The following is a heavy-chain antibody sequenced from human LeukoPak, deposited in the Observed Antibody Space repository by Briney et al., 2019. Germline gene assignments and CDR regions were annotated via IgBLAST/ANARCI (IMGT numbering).Heavy chain of an antibody. CDR1: GFTFSRYD. CDR2: IGTGGDT. Sequence: GGSLRLSCAASGFTFSRYDMHWVRQATGKGLEWVSAIGTGGDTYYPASVKGRFTISRENAKISLYLQMNSLRVEDTAVYYCVRQGTPHGNFDYWGQGTLVTVSS. D-gene: IGHD1/OR15-1a*01. CDR3: VRQGTPHGNFDY. V-gene: IGHV3-13*01. J-gene: IGHJ4*02.